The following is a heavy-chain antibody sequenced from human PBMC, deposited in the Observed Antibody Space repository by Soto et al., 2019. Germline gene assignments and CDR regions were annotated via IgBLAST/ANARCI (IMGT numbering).Heavy chain of an antibody. CDR2: IYFTGST. Sequence: LSLTCTVSSGSTSPHYWSWIRQSPGKGLEWIAYIYFTGSTNYNPSLKSRVTISIDTSKNQFSLKLTSVTAADTAVYYCARGGSWFDPWGQGTLVTVSS. CDR1: SGSTSPHY. J-gene: IGHJ5*02. CDR3: ARGGSWFDP. V-gene: IGHV4-59*11.